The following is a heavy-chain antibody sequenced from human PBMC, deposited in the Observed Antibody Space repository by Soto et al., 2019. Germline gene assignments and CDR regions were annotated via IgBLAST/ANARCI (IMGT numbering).Heavy chain of an antibody. CDR1: GGTFSNSA. D-gene: IGHD3-3*02. CDR3: ASDKDRPQLGGNYYYILDV. CDR2: IMPVFRTP. J-gene: IGHJ6*02. Sequence: QVQLEQSGAEVKKPGSSVKVSCKASGGTFSNSAISWVRQAPGQGLEWMGGIMPVFRTPDYAQKLQGRVTITADESTSTAYMELSGLRSDDTAVYFCASDKDRPQLGGNYYYILDVWGQGTTVTVSS. V-gene: IGHV1-69*12.